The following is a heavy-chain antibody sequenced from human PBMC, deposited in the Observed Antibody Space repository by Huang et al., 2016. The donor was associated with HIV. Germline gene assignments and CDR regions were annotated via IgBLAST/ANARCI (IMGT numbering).Heavy chain of an antibody. D-gene: IGHD2-15*01. CDR1: GGSISSHH. CDR2: MFYSGST. CDR3: ARVARGPNWYFDL. Sequence: QVLVQESGPGLAKPSETLSLTCTVSGGSISSHHWSWIRQAPGKGLEWIGTMFYSGSTKTNPSLKSRVTISVDTSKNQISLRLASVTAADSAVYFCARVARGPNWYFDLWGHGTLVTVSS. J-gene: IGHJ2*01. V-gene: IGHV4-59*11.